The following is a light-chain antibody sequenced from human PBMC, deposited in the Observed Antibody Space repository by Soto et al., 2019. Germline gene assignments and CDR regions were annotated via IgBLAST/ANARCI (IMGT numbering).Light chain of an antibody. CDR3: QQYGSSPLT. CDR2: GAS. Sequence: EIVLTQSPGTLSLSPGDRATLSCKSSQSVSSSYLAWYQQKPGQAPRLIIYGASIRATGIPDRFSGGGSGTDFTLTISRLEPEDFAVYYCQQYGSSPLTFGGGTKVDIK. CDR1: QSVSSSY. V-gene: IGKV3-20*01. J-gene: IGKJ4*01.